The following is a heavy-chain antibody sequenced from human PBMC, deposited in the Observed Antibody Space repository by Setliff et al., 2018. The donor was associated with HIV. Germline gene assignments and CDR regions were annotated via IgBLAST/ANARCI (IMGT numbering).Heavy chain of an antibody. J-gene: IGHJ1*01. V-gene: IGHV3-11*04. Sequence: GGSLRLSCAASGFTFSDHYMSWIRQAPGKGLEWVSYISTSGTSKYYADSVRGRFTVSRDNAKNSLYLQMNSLRAEDTAVYYCARDWAGPGFQYWGQGTLVTVS. D-gene: IGHD6-19*01. CDR3: ARDWAGPGFQY. CDR2: ISTSGTSK. CDR1: GFTFSDHY.